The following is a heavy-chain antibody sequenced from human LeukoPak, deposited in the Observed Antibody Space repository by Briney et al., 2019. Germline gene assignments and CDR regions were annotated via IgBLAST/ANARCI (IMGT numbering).Heavy chain of an antibody. Sequence: GGSLRLSCAASGFTFSSYAMHWVRQAPGKGLEWVAVISYDASNKYYADSVKGRFTISRDNSKNTLYLQMNSLRAEDTAVYYCARDSDLDSGYFDYWGQGTLVTVSS. CDR3: ARDSDLDSGYFDY. CDR2: ISYDASNK. D-gene: IGHD1-26*01. CDR1: GFTFSSYA. J-gene: IGHJ4*02. V-gene: IGHV3-30-3*01.